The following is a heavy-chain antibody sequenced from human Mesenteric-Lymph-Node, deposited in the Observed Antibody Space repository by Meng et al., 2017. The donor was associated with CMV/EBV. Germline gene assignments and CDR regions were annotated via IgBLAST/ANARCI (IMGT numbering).Heavy chain of an antibody. D-gene: IGHD4-23*01. V-gene: IGHV4-34*01. CDR2: INHTGSP. CDR3: ARHQRWLKSEGGFNY. J-gene: IGHJ4*02. Sequence: QGQLSEGAQGSLRPRAPPPLTCAAYVGAFGGYYWSPHRQPPGKGLELIGEINHTGSPHSTPSLKSRVTISVDTSKNQFSLKLSSVTAADTAVYYCARHQRWLKSEGGFNYWGQGTLVTVSS. CDR1: VGAFGGYY.